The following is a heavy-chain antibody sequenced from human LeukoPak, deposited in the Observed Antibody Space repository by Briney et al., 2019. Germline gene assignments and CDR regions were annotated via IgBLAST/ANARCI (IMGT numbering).Heavy chain of an antibody. J-gene: IGHJ6*03. CDR3: ARVYSTYPYYYSYRDV. CDR2: IYYSGST. Sequence: SETLSLTCTVSGGSISSHYWSWIRQPPGKGLEWIGYIYYSGSTNYNPSLKSRVTISVDTSKNQFSLKLSSVTAADTAVYYCARVYSTYPYYYSYRDVGGKGTRVTVPS. V-gene: IGHV4-59*11. D-gene: IGHD4-11*01. CDR1: GGSISSHY.